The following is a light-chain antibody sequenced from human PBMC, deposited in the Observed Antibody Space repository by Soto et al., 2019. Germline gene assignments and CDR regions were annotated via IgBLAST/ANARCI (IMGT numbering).Light chain of an antibody. CDR2: GAS. J-gene: IGKJ1*01. V-gene: IGKV1D-16*01. CDR3: QQYDRYPRT. CDR1: QGISTW. Sequence: DIQMTQFPSSVSASVGDRVNITCRASQGISTWLAWYQQKPERAPKSLIYGASRLQSGVPPRFSGSGSETDVTLTISGLQPEDFATDDCQQYDRYPRTFGQGTKVEIK.